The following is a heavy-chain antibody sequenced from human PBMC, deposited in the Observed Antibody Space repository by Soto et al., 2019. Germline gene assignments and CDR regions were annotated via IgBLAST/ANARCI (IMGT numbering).Heavy chain of an antibody. V-gene: IGHV4-31*03. D-gene: IGHD3-22*01. CDR3: ARGPVYYDRRGLPIDY. J-gene: IGHJ4*02. CDR1: GGSISSGGYY. Sequence: PSETLSLTCTVSGGSISSGGYYWSWIRQHPGKGLEWIGYIYYSGSTYYNPSLKSRVTISVDTSKNQFSLKLSSVTAADTAVYYCARGPVYYDRRGLPIDYRGQGTLVTLSS. CDR2: IYYSGST.